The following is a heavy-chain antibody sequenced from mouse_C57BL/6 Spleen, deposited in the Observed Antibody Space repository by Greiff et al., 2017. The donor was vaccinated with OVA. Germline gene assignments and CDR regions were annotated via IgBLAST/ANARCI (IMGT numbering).Heavy chain of an antibody. J-gene: IGHJ2*01. CDR2: INPSTGGT. CDR3: ASGYGSSFDY. D-gene: IGHD1-1*01. CDR1: GYSFTGYY. V-gene: IGHV1-42*01. Sequence: VQLQQSGPELVKPGASVKISCKASGYSFTGYYMNWVKQSPEKSLEWIGEINPSTGGTTYNQKFKAKATLTVDKSSSTAYMQLKSLTSADAAVYYCASGYGSSFDYWGQGTTLTVSS.